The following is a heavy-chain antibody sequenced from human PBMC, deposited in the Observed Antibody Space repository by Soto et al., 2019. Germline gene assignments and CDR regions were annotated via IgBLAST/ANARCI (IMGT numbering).Heavy chain of an antibody. CDR2: INHSGST. CDR1: GGSFSGYY. Sequence: SETLSLTCAVYGGSFSGYYWSCIRQPPGKGLEWIGEINHSGSTNYNPSLKSRVTISVDTSKNQFSLKLSSVTAADTAVYYCARGLLVAVGYYGMDVWGQGTTVTVS. D-gene: IGHD6-6*01. V-gene: IGHV4-34*01. J-gene: IGHJ6*02. CDR3: ARGLLVAVGYYGMDV.